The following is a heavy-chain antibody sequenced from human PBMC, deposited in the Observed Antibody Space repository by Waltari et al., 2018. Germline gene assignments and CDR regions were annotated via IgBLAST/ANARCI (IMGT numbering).Heavy chain of an antibody. CDR1: GGSISSHY. D-gene: IGHD3-22*01. CDR2: IYYSGST. Sequence: QVQLQESGPGLVKPSETLSLTCTVSGGSISSHYWSWIRQPPGKGLEWIGYIYYSGSTNYNPSLKSRVTISVDTSKNQFSLKLSSVTAADTAVYYCAMKSWNYDSSGRIDAFDIWGQGTMVTVSS. J-gene: IGHJ3*02. CDR3: AMKSWNYDSSGRIDAFDI. V-gene: IGHV4-59*11.